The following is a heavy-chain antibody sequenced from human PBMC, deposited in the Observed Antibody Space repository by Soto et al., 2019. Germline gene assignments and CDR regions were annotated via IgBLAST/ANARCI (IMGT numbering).Heavy chain of an antibody. CDR1: GFTFSSYW. CDR2: IKQDGSEK. Sequence: WGSLRLSCAASGFTFSSYWMSWVRQAPGKGLEWVANIKQDGSEKYYVDSVKGRFTISRDNAKNSLYLQMNSLRAEDTAVYYCARAVLDYDFWSGPDAFDIWGQGTMVTVSS. D-gene: IGHD3-3*01. V-gene: IGHV3-7*01. CDR3: ARAVLDYDFWSGPDAFDI. J-gene: IGHJ3*02.